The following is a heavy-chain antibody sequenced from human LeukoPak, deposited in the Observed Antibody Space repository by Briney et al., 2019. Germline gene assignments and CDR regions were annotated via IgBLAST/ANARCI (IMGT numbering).Heavy chain of an antibody. J-gene: IGHJ3*02. V-gene: IGHV4-61*08. D-gene: IGHD4/OR15-4a*01. CDR1: GGSISSGGYY. CDR2: IYYSGST. Sequence: SQTLSLTCTVSGGSISSGGYYWSWIRQPPGKGLEWIGYIYYSGSTNYNPSLKSRVTISVDTSKNQFSLKLSSVTAADTAMYYCARRQKLRGPRAGDALDIWGQGTMVTVSS. CDR3: ARRQKLRGPRAGDALDI.